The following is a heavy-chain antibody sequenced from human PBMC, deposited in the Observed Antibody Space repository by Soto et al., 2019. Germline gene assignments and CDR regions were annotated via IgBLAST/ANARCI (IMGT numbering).Heavy chain of an antibody. V-gene: IGHV1-58*02. Sequence: QMQLVQSGPEVKKPGTSVKVSCKASGFTFTSSAMHWVRQARGQRLEWIGWIVVGSGNTNYAQKFQERVTITRDMSTSTAYMELSSLRSEDTAVYYCAAEGTVTTGMDVWGQGTTVTVSS. CDR1: GFTFTSSA. J-gene: IGHJ6*02. CDR3: AAEGTVTTGMDV. CDR2: IVVGSGNT. D-gene: IGHD4-17*01.